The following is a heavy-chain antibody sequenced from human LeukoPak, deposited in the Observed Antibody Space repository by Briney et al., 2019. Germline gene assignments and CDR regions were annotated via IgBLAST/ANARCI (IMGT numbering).Heavy chain of an antibody. CDR2: IYYSGST. CDR1: GGSISSSSYY. D-gene: IGHD4-17*01. V-gene: IGHV4-39*01. Sequence: SETLSLTCTVSGGSISSSSYYWGWIRQPPGKGLEWIGSIYYSGSTYYNPSLKSRVTISVDTSKNQFSLKLSSVTAVDTAVYYCASAMTTVTTQWFDPWGQGTLVTVSS. CDR3: ASAMTTVTTQWFDP. J-gene: IGHJ5*02.